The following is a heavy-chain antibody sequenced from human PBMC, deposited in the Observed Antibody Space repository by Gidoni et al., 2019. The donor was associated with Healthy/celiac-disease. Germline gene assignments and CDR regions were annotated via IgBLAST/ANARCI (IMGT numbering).Heavy chain of an antibody. J-gene: IGHJ5*02. D-gene: IGHD6-19*01. CDR1: FTFSDYY. V-gene: IGHV3-11*01. Sequence: FTFSDYYMSWIRQAPGKGLEWVSYISSSGSTIYYADSVKGRLTISRDNAKNSLYLQMNSLRTEDTAVYYCARSSSKSGWFVVWFDPWGQGTLVTVSS. CDR2: ISSSGSTI. CDR3: ARSSSKSGWFVVWFDP.